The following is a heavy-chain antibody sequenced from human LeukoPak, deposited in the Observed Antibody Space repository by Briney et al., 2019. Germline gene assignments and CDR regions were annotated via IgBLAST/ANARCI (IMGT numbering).Heavy chain of an antibody. D-gene: IGHD4-23*01. CDR2: ISYTGSNT. J-gene: IGHJ4*02. Sequence: PGGSLRLSCAASGFTFSSYAMHWVRQAPGKGLEWVAVISYTGSNTIYADSVKGRFTISRDNAKNSPYLQMNSLRAEDTAVYYCARDTYGGIHYWGQGTLVTVSS. V-gene: IGHV3-30-3*01. CDR1: GFTFSSYA. CDR3: ARDTYGGIHY.